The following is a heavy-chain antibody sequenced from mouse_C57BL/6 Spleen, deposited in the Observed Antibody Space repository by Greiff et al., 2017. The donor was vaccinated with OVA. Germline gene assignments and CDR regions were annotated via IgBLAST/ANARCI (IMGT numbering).Heavy chain of an antibody. CDR3: ARHGGYDYDAWFAY. CDR1: GFTFSSYT. J-gene: IGHJ3*01. CDR2: ISGGGGNT. V-gene: IGHV5-9*01. D-gene: IGHD2-4*01. Sequence: EVMLVESGGGLVKPGGSLKLSCAASGFTFSSYTMSWVRQTPEKRLEWVATISGGGGNTYYPDSVKGRFTIARDNAKNTLYLQMSSLRSEDTALYYCARHGGYDYDAWFAYWGQGTLVTVSA.